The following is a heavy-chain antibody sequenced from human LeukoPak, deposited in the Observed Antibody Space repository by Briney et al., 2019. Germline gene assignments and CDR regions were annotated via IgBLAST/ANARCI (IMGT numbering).Heavy chain of an antibody. J-gene: IGHJ4*02. D-gene: IGHD3-9*01. CDR1: GGSISSGSYY. CDR2: IYTSGSI. Sequence: SETLSLTCTVSGGSISSGSYYWSWIRQPAGKGLEWIGRIYTSGSIYYNPSLKSRVTISVDTSKNQFSLQLSSVTAADTAVYYCARVSGGRYFDWLLSHSFDYWGQGTLVTVSS. CDR3: ARVSGGRYFDWLLSHSFDY. V-gene: IGHV4-61*02.